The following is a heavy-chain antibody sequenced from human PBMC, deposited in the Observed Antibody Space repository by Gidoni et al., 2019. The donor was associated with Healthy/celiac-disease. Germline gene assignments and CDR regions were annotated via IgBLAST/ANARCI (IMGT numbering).Heavy chain of an antibody. D-gene: IGHD3-10*01. Sequence: EVQLVESGGGLVKPGGCRRLCCADSGFTFSNAWMTWVRQAPGKGLEWVGRIKSKTDGGTTDYAAPVKGRFTISRDDSKNTLYLQMNSLKAEDTAIYYCIAGGGDFQHWGQGTLVTVSS. CDR2: IKSKTDGGTT. V-gene: IGHV3-15*01. CDR3: IAGGGDFQH. CDR1: GFTFSNAW. J-gene: IGHJ1*01.